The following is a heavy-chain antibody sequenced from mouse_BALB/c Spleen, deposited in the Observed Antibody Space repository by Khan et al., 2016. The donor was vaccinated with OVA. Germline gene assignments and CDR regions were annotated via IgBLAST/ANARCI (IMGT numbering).Heavy chain of an antibody. CDR3: ARSVTITTVVATDFDY. CDR2: ISYSGRT. CDR1: GYSITSDYA. J-gene: IGHJ2*01. V-gene: IGHV3-2*02. D-gene: IGHD1-1*01. Sequence: EVQLQESGPGLVKPSQSLSLTCTVTGYSITSDYAWNWIRQFPGNKLEWMGYISYSGRTSYNPSLKSRISITRDTSKTQFFLPLNSVTTEDTATYYCARSVTITTVVATDFDYWGQGTTLTVSS.